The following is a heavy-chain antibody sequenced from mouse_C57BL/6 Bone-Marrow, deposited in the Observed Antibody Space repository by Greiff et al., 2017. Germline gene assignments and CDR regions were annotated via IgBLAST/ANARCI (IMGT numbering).Heavy chain of an antibody. CDR2: IYPRSGDT. Sequence: VQLVQSGAELARPGASVKLSCKASGYTFTSYGISWVKQRTGQGLEWIGEIYPRSGDTYYNEKFKGKATLTADKSSSTAYMELRSLTSEDSAVYYCGRRGWLGWDFDVWGKGTTVTVSS. D-gene: IGHD3-1*01. CDR3: GRRGWLGWDFDV. V-gene: IGHV1-81*01. CDR1: GYTFTSYG. J-gene: IGHJ1*03.